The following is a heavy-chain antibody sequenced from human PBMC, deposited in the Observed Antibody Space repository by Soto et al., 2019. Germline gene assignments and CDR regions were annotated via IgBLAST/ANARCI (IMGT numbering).Heavy chain of an antibody. V-gene: IGHV3-23*03. Sequence: EVQVLESGGGLVQPGGSLRLSCAATGFTFSDFAMSWVRQAPGKGLEWVSRIYGGGNGPHYADSVKGRVTISRENSKNTLYLQMNSLRAEDTAVYYCAKMEGMDPWAYSFDYWGQGTLVTVSS. J-gene: IGHJ4*02. CDR1: GFTFSDFA. CDR3: AKMEGMDPWAYSFDY. D-gene: IGHD2-2*03. CDR2: IYGGGNGP.